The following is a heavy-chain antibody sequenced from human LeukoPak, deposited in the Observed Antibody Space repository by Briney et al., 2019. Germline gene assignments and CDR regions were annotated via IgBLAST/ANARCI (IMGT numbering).Heavy chain of an antibody. CDR2: IRSKAYGGTT. Sequence: GGSLRLSCAASGFTFSSYSMNWVRQAPGKGLEWVGFIRSKAYGGTTEYAASVKGRFTISRDDSKSIAYLQMNSLKTEDTAVYYCTRPRTTDYDFWSGLTNGFDPWGQGTLVTVSS. CDR3: TRPRTTDYDFWSGLTNGFDP. CDR1: GFTFSSYS. D-gene: IGHD3-3*01. J-gene: IGHJ5*02. V-gene: IGHV3-49*04.